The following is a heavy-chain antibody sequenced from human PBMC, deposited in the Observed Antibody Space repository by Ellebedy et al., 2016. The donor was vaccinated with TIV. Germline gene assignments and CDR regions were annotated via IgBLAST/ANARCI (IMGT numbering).Heavy chain of an antibody. V-gene: IGHV3-23*01. J-gene: IGHJ4*02. CDR3: TKGPRPRGSYYFDF. CDR1: GFNFGGHA. Sequence: GESLKISCAASGFNFGGHAMTWVRQAPGKGLEWVSSIGSSAYTTYYLDSVRGRFTISRDNFKNTLYLEMNSLRAEDTAIYYCTKGPRPRGSYYFDFWGQGTLVTVSS. CDR2: IGSSAYTT. D-gene: IGHD1-26*01.